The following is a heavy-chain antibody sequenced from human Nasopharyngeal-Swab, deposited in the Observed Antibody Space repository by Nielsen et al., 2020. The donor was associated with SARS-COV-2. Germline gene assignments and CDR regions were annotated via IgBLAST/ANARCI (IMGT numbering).Heavy chain of an antibody. D-gene: IGHD5-12*01. J-gene: IGHJ6*02. CDR3: ARGGYSGYDFTPADYYYYGIDV. V-gene: IGHV1-2*05. CDR1: GYTFTGYY. Sequence: ASVKVSCKASGYTFTGYYMHWVRQAPGQGLEWMGRINPNSGGTNYAQKFQGRVTMTRDTSISTAYMELSRLRSDDTVVYYCARGGYSGYDFTPADYYYYGIDVWGQGTTVTVSS. CDR2: INPNSGGT.